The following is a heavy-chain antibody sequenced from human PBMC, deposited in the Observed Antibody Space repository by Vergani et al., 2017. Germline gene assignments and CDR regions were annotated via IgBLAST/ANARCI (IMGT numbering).Heavy chain of an antibody. D-gene: IGHD4-23*01. CDR2: IWYDGTNK. CDR3: VTQAFDH. CDR1: GFTFTTYG. Sequence: QVQLVESGGGVVQPGRSLRLSCAASGFTFTTYGMHWVRQAPGKGLEWVALIWYDGTNKFYADSVKGRFTISRDNSNNTLFLQMNSLRAEDTAVYYCVTQAFDHWGQGTLVTVSS. V-gene: IGHV3-33*01. J-gene: IGHJ4*02.